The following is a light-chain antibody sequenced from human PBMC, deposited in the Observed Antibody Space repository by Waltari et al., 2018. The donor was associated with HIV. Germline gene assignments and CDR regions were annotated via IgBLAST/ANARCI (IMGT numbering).Light chain of an antibody. V-gene: IGLV2-14*01. CDR1: SSDVGGYNY. CDR3: CSYAGSSTLV. J-gene: IGLJ1*01. CDR2: EVS. Sequence: QSALTQPASVSGSPGQSIPISCTGTSSDVGGYNYVTWYQQHPGKAPKLMIYEVSNRPSGVSNRFSGSKSGNTASLTISGLQAEDEADYYCCSYAGSSTLVFGTGTKVTVL.